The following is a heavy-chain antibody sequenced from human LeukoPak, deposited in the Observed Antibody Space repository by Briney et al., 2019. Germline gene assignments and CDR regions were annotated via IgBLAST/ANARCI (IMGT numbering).Heavy chain of an antibody. CDR2: IWNDGSNK. CDR3: SSLSGAVTIDDAFDI. D-gene: IGHD4-17*01. J-gene: IGHJ3*02. Sequence: PGGSLRLSCAASGFTFSVYGMHWVRQAPGKGLEWVAVIWNDGSNKYYADSVKGRFTISRDNSKNTLYLQMNSLRADDTAVYYCSSLSGAVTIDDAFDIWGQGTMVTVSS. CDR1: GFTFSVYG. V-gene: IGHV3-33*01.